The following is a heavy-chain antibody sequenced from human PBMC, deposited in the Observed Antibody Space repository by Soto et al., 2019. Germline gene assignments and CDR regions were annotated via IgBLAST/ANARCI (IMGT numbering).Heavy chain of an antibody. CDR1: GGSISSSSYY. V-gene: IGHV4-39*01. Sequence: KSSETLSLTCTVSGGSISSSSYYWGWIRQPPGKGLEWIGSIYYSGSTYYNPSLKSRVTISVDTSKNQFSLKLSSVTAADTAVYYCARHRDVGIAVAGTGFDYRGQGTLVTVPS. CDR2: IYYSGST. D-gene: IGHD6-19*01. J-gene: IGHJ4*02. CDR3: ARHRDVGIAVAGTGFDY.